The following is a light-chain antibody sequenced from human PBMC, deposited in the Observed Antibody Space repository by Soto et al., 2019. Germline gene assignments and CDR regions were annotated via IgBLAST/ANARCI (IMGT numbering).Light chain of an antibody. CDR2: PDD. J-gene: IGLJ2*01. Sequence: QSVLTQPPSASGTPGQRVVISCSGSHSNVGVNAISWYQHLPGTAPRLLIHPDDQRPSGIPDRFSGSHSGTSASLAISRLQSEDEGHYYCTSWDDDLNGPIFGGGTQLTVL. CDR3: TSWDDDLNGPI. V-gene: IGLV1-44*01. CDR1: HSNVGVNA.